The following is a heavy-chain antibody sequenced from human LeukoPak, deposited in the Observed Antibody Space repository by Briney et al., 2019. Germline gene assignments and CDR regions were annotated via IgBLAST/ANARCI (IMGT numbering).Heavy chain of an antibody. CDR1: GFTFSSYW. CDR3: ASALTTVTPHFHC. CDR2: IDTDGSSA. D-gene: IGHD4-17*01. J-gene: IGHJ4*02. V-gene: IGHV3-74*01. Sequence: GGSLRLSCAASGFTFSSYWMHWVRQPPGKGLVWVSRIDTDGSSATYAGSVKGRFTISRDNAKNTVYLQMNSLRVEDTGVYYCASALTTVTPHFHCWGQGTLVTVSS.